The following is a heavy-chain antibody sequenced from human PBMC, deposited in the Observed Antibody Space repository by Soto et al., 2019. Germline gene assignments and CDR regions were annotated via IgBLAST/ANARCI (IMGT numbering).Heavy chain of an antibody. CDR1: GGSFSGYY. D-gene: IGHD3-3*01. J-gene: IGHJ6*02. CDR3: ASEILGANYYYGMDV. CDR2: INHSGST. Sequence: SETLSLTCAVYGGSFSGYYWSWIRQPPGKGLEWIGEINHSGSTNYNPSLKSRVTISVDTSKNQFSLKLSSVTAADTAVYYCASEILGANYYYGMDVWGQGTTVTVSS. V-gene: IGHV4-34*01.